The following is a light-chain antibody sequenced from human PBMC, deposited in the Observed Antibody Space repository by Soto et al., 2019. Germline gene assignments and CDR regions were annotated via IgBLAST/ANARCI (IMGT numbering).Light chain of an antibody. Sequence: EILMTQSPATLSVSPGEGATLSCRASHSVTSDLAWYQQKPGQAPRLFIYGPSTRATGIPARFSGSGSGTEFTLTISNLQSEDFAIYYCQQYSNWPWTFGQGTKVDIK. CDR1: HSVTSD. J-gene: IGKJ1*01. CDR3: QQYSNWPWT. V-gene: IGKV3-15*01. CDR2: GPS.